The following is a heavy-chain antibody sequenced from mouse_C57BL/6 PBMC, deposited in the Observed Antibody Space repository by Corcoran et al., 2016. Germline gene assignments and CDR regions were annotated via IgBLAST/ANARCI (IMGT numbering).Heavy chain of an antibody. CDR3: AREAAQATWVAY. CDR2: INPNNGGT. D-gene: IGHD3-2*02. Sequence: EVQLQQSGPELVKPGASVKISCKASGYTFTDYYMNWVKQSHGKSLEWIGDINPNNGGTSYNQKFKGKATLTVDKSSSTAYMEFRSLTSEDSAGYYCAREAAQATWVAYWGQGTLVTVSA. J-gene: IGHJ3*01. CDR1: GYTFTDYY. V-gene: IGHV1-26*01.